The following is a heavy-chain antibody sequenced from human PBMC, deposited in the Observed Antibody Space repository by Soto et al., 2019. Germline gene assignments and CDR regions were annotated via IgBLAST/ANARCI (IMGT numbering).Heavy chain of an antibody. V-gene: IGHV1-3*01. CDR3: AVSSLTTSQYGIDV. D-gene: IGHD3-9*01. CDR2: INAGNGNT. Sequence: VASVKVSCKASGYTFTSYAMHWVRQAPGQRIERMGWINAGNGNTKYSQKCQGRVTITRDTSASTAYMELSSLISEDTAVYYCAVSSLTTSQYGIDVCGKVTSVTVSS. J-gene: IGHJ6*04. CDR1: GYTFTSYA.